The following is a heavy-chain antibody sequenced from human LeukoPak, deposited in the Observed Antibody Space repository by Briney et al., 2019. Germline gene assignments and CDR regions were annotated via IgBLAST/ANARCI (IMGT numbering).Heavy chain of an antibody. CDR1: GGSISSGGYS. CDR3: ARRVRSSRDRLGTYYYGMDV. Sequence: SQTLSLTCAVSGGSISSGGYSWSWIRQPPGKGLEWIGYIYHSGSTYYNPSLKSRVTISVDRSKNQFSLKLSSVTAADTAVYYCARRVRSSRDRLGTYYYGMDVWGQGTTVTVSS. D-gene: IGHD5-24*01. J-gene: IGHJ6*02. CDR2: IYHSGST. V-gene: IGHV4-30-2*01.